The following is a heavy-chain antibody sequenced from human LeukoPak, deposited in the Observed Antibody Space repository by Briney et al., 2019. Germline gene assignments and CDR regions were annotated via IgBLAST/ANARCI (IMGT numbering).Heavy chain of an antibody. CDR1: GFTFSTFA. Sequence: GGSLRLSCAASGFTFSTFAMIWVRQPPGKGLEWVSSIFPSGGEIHYADSVRGRFTISRDNSKSTLSLQMNSLRAEDTAIYYCAKGTYDILTGYYYWGQGTLVTVSS. CDR2: IFPSGGEI. V-gene: IGHV3-23*01. CDR3: AKGTYDILTGYYY. D-gene: IGHD3-9*01. J-gene: IGHJ4*02.